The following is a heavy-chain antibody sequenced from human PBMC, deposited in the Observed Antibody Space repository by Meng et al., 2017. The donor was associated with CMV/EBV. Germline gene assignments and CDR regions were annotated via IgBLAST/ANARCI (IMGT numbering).Heavy chain of an antibody. V-gene: IGHV1-46*01. CDR2: INPSGGST. D-gene: IGHD6-6*01. CDR1: GYTFTSYY. Sequence: ASVKVSCKASGYTFTSYYMHWVRQAPGQGLEWMGIINPSGGSTSYAQKFQGRVTMTRDKSTSTVYMELSSLRSEDTAVYYCARAISSSSVWYYYYGMDVWGQGTTVTVSS. J-gene: IGHJ6*02. CDR3: ARAISSSSVWYYYYGMDV.